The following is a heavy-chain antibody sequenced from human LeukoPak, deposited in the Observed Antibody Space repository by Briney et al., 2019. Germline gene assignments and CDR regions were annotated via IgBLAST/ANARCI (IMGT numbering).Heavy chain of an antibody. D-gene: IGHD3-16*02. V-gene: IGHV3-21*05. Sequence: PGGSLRLSCAASGFTFSSYEMNWVRQAPGKGLEWVSYISSSSSYIYYADSVKGRFTISRDNAKNSLYLQMNSLRAEDTAVYYCARVRLGELSLWGQGTLVTVSS. CDR1: GFTFSSYE. J-gene: IGHJ4*02. CDR3: ARVRLGELSL. CDR2: ISSSSSYI.